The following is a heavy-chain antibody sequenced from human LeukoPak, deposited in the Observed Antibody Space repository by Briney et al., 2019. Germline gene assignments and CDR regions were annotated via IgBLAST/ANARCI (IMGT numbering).Heavy chain of an antibody. CDR1: GGSFSGYY. J-gene: IGHJ4*02. D-gene: IGHD6-25*01. CDR3: ARDKGSSGLDY. V-gene: IGHV4-34*01. CDR2: INHSGST. Sequence: SETLSLTCAVYGGSFSGYYWSWIRQPPGKGLEWIGEINHSGSTNYNPSLKSRVTISVDTSKNQFSLKLSSVTAADTAVYYCARDKGSSGLDYWGQGTLVAVSS.